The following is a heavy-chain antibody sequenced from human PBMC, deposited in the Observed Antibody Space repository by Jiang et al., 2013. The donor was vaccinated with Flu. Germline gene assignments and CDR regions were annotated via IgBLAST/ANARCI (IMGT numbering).Heavy chain of an antibody. V-gene: IGHV4-30-4*01. CDR1: GGSISSGDYY. CDR3: ARDGGTYDSSGYSETTLGFDP. CDR2: IYYSGST. Sequence: GPGLVKPSQTLSLTCTVSGGSISSGDYYWSWIRQPPGKGLEWIGYIYYSGSTYYNPSLKSRVTISVDTSKNQFSLKLSSVTAADTAVYYCARDGGTYDSSGYSETTLGFDPWGQGTLVTVS. D-gene: IGHD3-22*01. J-gene: IGHJ5*02.